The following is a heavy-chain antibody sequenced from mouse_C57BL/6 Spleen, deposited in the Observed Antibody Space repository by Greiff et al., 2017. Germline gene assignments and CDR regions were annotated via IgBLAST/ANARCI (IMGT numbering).Heavy chain of an antibody. CDR2: INPSNGGT. CDR3: ARSPYYYGSSSHYFDY. CDR1: GYTFTSYW. D-gene: IGHD1-1*01. Sequence: VQLQQPGTELVKPGASVKLSCKASGYTFTSYWMHWVKQRPGQGLEWIGNINPSNGGTNYNEKFKSKATLPVDKSSSTSYIQLSSLTSEDSAVYYCARSPYYYGSSSHYFDYWGQGTTLTVSS. J-gene: IGHJ2*01. V-gene: IGHV1-53*01.